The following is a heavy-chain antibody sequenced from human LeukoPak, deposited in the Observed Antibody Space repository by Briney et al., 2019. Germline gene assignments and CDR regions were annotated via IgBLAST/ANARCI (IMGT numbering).Heavy chain of an antibody. D-gene: IGHD3-3*01. CDR3: ARDSSGFWSGYYMDV. Sequence: GASVKVSCKASGYTFTSYGISWVRQAPGQGLEWMGWISAYNGNTNYAQKLQGRVTMTTDTSTSTAYMELRSLRSDDTAVYYCARDSSGFWSGYYMDVWGKGTTVTVSS. V-gene: IGHV1-18*01. J-gene: IGHJ6*03. CDR2: ISAYNGNT. CDR1: GYTFTSYG.